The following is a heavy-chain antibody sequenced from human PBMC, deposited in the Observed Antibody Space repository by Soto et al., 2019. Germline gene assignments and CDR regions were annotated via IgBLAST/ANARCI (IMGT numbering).Heavy chain of an antibody. Sequence: PGGSLRLSCAASGFMFSRYAIPWVRQAPGKGLEWVAVISKDGSVRYYTDSVRGRFTISRDKSKNTVYLEINNMRDDDTAVFYCARSRSGAVPDSFGYWGQGTLVTVSS. D-gene: IGHD3-3*01. CDR3: ARSRSGAVPDSFGY. J-gene: IGHJ4*02. CDR2: ISKDGSVR. V-gene: IGHV3-30-3*01. CDR1: GFMFSRYA.